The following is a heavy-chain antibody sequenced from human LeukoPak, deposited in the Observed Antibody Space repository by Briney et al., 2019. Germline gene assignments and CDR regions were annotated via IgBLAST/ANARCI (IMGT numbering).Heavy chain of an antibody. CDR2: IKSKTDGGTT. J-gene: IGHJ4*02. CDR1: GFTFSNAW. Sequence: GGSLRPSCAASGFTFSNAWMNWVRQAPGKGLEWVGRIKSKTDGGTTDYAAPVKGRFTISRDDSKNTLYLQMNSLKTEDTAVYYCTTEFTYYYDSSGLGYWGQGTLVTVSS. CDR3: TTEFTYYYDSSGLGY. D-gene: IGHD3-22*01. V-gene: IGHV3-15*07.